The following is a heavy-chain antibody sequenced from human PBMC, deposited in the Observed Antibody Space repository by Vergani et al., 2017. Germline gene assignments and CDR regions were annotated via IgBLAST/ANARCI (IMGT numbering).Heavy chain of an antibody. J-gene: IGHJ6*02. D-gene: IGHD3-3*01. CDR3: AKDLKYYDFWSGYYSLVYYYYGMDV. Sequence: EVQLVESGGGLVQPGGSLRLSCSASGFTFSSYAMHWVRQAPGKGLEWVSAISGSGGSTYYADSVKGRFTISRDDSKNTLDLQMNSLRAEDTAVYYCAKDLKYYDFWSGYYSLVYYYYGMDVWGQGTTVTGSS. CDR1: GFTFSSYA. CDR2: ISGSGGST. V-gene: IGHV3-23*04.